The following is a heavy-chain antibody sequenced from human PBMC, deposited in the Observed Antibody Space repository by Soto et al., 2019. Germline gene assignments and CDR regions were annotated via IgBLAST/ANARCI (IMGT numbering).Heavy chain of an antibody. V-gene: IGHV3-11*06. D-gene: IGHD3-22*01. J-gene: IGHJ4*02. CDR2: ISSSSSYT. Sequence: GGSLRLSCAASGFTFSDYYMSWIRQAPGKGLEWVSYISSSSSYTNYADSVKGRFTISRDNAKHSLYMQMNSLRAEYTAVYYCAKQPSYYYDSSGYYFDYWGQGTLVTVSS. CDR1: GFTFSDYY. CDR3: AKQPSYYYDSSGYYFDY.